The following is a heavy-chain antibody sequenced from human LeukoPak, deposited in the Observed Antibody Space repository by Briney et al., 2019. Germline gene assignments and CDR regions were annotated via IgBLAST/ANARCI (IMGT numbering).Heavy chain of an antibody. CDR1: GFTFSSYG. D-gene: IGHD3-3*01. CDR3: ARELRFLEWPLDY. J-gene: IGHJ4*02. CDR2: IWCDGSNK. Sequence: GGSLRLSCAASGFTFSSYGMHWVRQAPGKGLEWVAVIWCDGSNKYYADSVKGRFTISRDNSKNTLYLQINSLRAEDTAVYYCARELRFLEWPLDYWGQGTLVTVSS. V-gene: IGHV3-33*01.